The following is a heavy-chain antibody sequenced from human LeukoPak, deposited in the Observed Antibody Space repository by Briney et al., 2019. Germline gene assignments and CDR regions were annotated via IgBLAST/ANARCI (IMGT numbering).Heavy chain of an antibody. Sequence: PSETLSLTCAVYGGSFSGYYWSWIRQPPGKGLEWIGEINHSGSTNYNPSHKSRVTISVDTSKNQFSLKLSSVTAADTAVYYCARGPRLWFGEFPFDYWGQGTLVTVSS. V-gene: IGHV4-34*01. CDR2: INHSGST. D-gene: IGHD3-10*01. CDR1: GGSFSGYY. J-gene: IGHJ4*02. CDR3: ARGPRLWFGEFPFDY.